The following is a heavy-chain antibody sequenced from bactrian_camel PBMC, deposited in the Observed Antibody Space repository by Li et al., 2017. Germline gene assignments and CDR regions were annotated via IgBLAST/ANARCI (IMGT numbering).Heavy chain of an antibody. Sequence: SGPTYSTYCMAWFRQAPGKEREGVASLASDGSSIYANSLKGRFSISKDNARNWLDLQMDSLEPGDTARYYCAADRRRHGPPSLRPGDYSVWGQGTQVTVS. D-gene: IGHD2*01. V-gene: IGHV3S53*01. CDR2: LASDGSS. J-gene: IGHJ4*01. CDR3: AADRRRHGPPSLRPGDYSV. CDR1: GPTYSTYC.